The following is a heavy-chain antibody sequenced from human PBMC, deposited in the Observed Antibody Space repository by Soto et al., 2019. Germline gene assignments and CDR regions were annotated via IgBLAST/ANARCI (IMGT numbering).Heavy chain of an antibody. J-gene: IGHJ5*01. D-gene: IGHD3-22*01. CDR3: ARYFFDSSGYSNWFDS. V-gene: IGHV4-31*03. Sequence: QVQLQESGPGLVKPSQTLSLTCTVSGGSTSSGAYYWGWIRQHSGKGLEWIGYMHYSGSAYYNPSLQSRVTISVATSMNQFSLKLSSVTAADTAMYYCARYFFDSSGYSNWFDSWGQGTLVTVSS. CDR2: MHYSGSA. CDR1: GGSTSSGAYY.